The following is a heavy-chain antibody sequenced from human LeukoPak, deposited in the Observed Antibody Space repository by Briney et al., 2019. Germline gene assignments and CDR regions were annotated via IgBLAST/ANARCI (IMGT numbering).Heavy chain of an antibody. Sequence: ASVKVSCKASGYTFTGYYMHWVRQAPGQGLEWMGWINPNSGGTNYAHKFQGRVTMTRDTSISTAYMELSRLRSDDTAVYYCARDASDILTGSSDAFDIWGQGTMVTVSS. J-gene: IGHJ3*02. V-gene: IGHV1-2*07. D-gene: IGHD3-9*01. CDR1: GYTFTGYY. CDR3: ARDASDILTGSSDAFDI. CDR2: INPNSGGT.